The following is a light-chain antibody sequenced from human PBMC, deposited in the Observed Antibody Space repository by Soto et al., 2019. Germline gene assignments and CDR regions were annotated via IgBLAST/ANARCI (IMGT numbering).Light chain of an antibody. CDR2: AGS. J-gene: IGKJ2*01. CDR1: QRISPF. CDR3: QQSFGTPLT. V-gene: IGKV1-39*01. Sequence: DIQMTQSPSSLSASVGDRVTITCRASQRISPFLNWYQQRPGNAPRLLIFAGSTLQSGVPSRFSGSGSGTDFTLTISSLQPEDFATYYCQQSFGTPLTFGQGTKLDMK.